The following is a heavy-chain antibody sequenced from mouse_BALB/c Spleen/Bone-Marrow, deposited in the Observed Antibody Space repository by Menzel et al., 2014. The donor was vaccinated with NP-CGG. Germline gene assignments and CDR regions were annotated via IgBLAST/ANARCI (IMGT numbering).Heavy chain of an antibody. Sequence: SGPEVVRPGVSVKLSCKGSGYTFTAYAMHWVKQSHAESLEWIGLISTYSGNTHYNQDFKGKATMTVDKSSSTAYMELARLTSEDSAIYYCARNFYGSSCFDYWGQGTTLTVSS. J-gene: IGHJ2*01. CDR3: ARNFYGSSCFDY. V-gene: IGHV1-67*01. D-gene: IGHD1-1*01. CDR2: ISTYSGNT. CDR1: GYTFTAYA.